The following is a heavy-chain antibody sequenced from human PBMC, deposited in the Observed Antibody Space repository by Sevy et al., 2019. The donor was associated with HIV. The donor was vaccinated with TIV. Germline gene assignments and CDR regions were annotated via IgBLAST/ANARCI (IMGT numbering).Heavy chain of an antibody. CDR2: INPNSGGT. CDR1: GYTFTGYY. V-gene: IGHV1-2*02. Sequence: ASVKVSCKAPGYTFTGYYMHWVRQAPGQGLEWMGWINPNSGGTNYAQKFQGRVTMTRDTSISTAYMELSRLRSDDTAVYYCAREDANIGYSYGYDYWGQGTLVTVSS. J-gene: IGHJ4*02. CDR3: AREDANIGYSYGYDY. D-gene: IGHD5-18*01.